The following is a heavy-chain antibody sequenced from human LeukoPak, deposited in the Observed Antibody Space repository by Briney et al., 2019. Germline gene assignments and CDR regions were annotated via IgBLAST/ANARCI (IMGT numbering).Heavy chain of an antibody. V-gene: IGHV4-34*01. CDR1: GGSFSGYY. CDR3: ASSSRHYYYGSGSQYYFDY. Sequence: PSETLSLTCAVYGGSFSGYYWSWIRQPPGKGLEWIGEINHSGSTNYNPSLKSRVTISVDTSKNQFSLKLSSVTAADTAVYHCASSSRHYYYGSGSQYYFDYWGQGTLVTVSS. J-gene: IGHJ4*02. CDR2: INHSGST. D-gene: IGHD3-10*01.